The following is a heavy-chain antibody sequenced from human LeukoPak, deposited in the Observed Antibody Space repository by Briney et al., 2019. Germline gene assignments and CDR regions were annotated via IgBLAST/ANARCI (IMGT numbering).Heavy chain of an antibody. V-gene: IGHV4-30-2*01. CDR1: GGSISSGGYY. CDR2: IYHSGST. J-gene: IGHJ4*02. Sequence: SETLSLTCTVSGGSISSGGYYWSWIRQPPGRGLEWIGYIYHSGSTYYNPSLKSRVTISVDRSKNQFSLKLSSVTAADTAVYYCARNRDGYNSFDYWGQGTLVTVSS. CDR3: ARNRDGYNSFDY. D-gene: IGHD5-24*01.